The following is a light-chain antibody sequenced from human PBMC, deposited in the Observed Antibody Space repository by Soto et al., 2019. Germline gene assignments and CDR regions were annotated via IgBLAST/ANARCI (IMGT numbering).Light chain of an antibody. CDR3: QQSYSAPRT. Sequence: DIQMTQSPSSLSASVGDRVTITCRASQRISSYLNWYQQKPGKAPKILIYAVSNLQSGVPSRFRGSGSGTDFTLTISSLQTEDFATYHCQQSYSAPRTFGQGTKVEIK. CDR1: QRISSY. V-gene: IGKV1-39*01. CDR2: AVS. J-gene: IGKJ1*01.